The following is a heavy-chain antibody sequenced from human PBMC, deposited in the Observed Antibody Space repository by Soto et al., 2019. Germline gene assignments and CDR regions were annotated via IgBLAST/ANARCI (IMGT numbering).Heavy chain of an antibody. J-gene: IGHJ5*02. Sequence: SETLSLTCAVSGGSISSSNWWSWVRQPPGKGLGWIGEIYPSGGTNYNPALKSRVTISVDKSKNQFSLKLSSVTAADTAVYYCAREESNITIFGVARWFDPWGQGTLVTVSP. D-gene: IGHD3-3*01. V-gene: IGHV4-4*02. CDR3: AREESNITIFGVARWFDP. CDR2: IYPSGGT. CDR1: GGSISSSNW.